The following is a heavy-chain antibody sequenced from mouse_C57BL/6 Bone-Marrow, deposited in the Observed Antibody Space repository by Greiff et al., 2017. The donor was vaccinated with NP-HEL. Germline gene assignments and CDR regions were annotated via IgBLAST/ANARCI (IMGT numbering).Heavy chain of an antibody. J-gene: IGHJ1*03. CDR1: GYTFTSYG. CDR3: ARDYYYGSSPTLSFDV. CDR2: IYPRSGNT. V-gene: IGHV1-81*01. Sequence: QVQLQQSGAELARPGASVKLSCKASGYTFTSYGISWVKQRTGQGLEWIGEIYPRSGNTYYNEKFKGKATLTADKSSSTAYMELRSLTSEDSAVYFCARDYYYGSSPTLSFDVWGTGTTVTVSS. D-gene: IGHD1-1*01.